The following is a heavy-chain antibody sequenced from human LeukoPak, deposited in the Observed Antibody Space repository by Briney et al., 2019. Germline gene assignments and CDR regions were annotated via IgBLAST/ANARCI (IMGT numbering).Heavy chain of an antibody. V-gene: IGHV3-66*02. J-gene: IGHJ4*02. CDR2: IYSGGST. Sequence: GGSLRLSCAASGFTVNNNYMSWVRQAPGEGLEWVSVIYSGGSTYYADSVKGRFTISRDNSKNTLYLQMNSLRAEDTAVYHCARGASLYSSGWYYAYWGQGTLVTVSS. CDR1: GFTVNNNY. CDR3: ARGASLYSSGWYYAY. D-gene: IGHD6-19*01.